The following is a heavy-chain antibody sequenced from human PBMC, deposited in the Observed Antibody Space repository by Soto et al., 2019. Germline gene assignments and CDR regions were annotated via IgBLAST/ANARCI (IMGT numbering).Heavy chain of an antibody. V-gene: IGHV4-59*01. CDR3: ARGGWSMDY. J-gene: IGHJ4*02. CDR1: GGSLSSFY. CDR2: IYYTGST. Sequence: QVQLQESGPGLVNPSETLSLTCTVSGGSLSSFYWSWIRQPPGKGLEWIGYIYYTGSTTYNPSLKGRLTMSVDTSKNQFSLKLRSVTAADTAVYYCARGGWSMDYWGQGTLVTVSS. D-gene: IGHD2-15*01.